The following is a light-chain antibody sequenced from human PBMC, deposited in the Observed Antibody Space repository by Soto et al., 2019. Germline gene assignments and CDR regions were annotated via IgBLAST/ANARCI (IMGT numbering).Light chain of an antibody. J-gene: IGKJ4*01. CDR1: QGITNY. Sequence: DIQMTQSPAYLSASVGDRVTITCRASQGITNYLAWYQQKPGKVPKLLIYAASTLQSGVPTRFSGSGSGTDFTLTISRLQPDDIATYFCQKYNCAPLAFGGGTKVEIK. CDR3: QKYNCAPLA. CDR2: AAS. V-gene: IGKV1-27*01.